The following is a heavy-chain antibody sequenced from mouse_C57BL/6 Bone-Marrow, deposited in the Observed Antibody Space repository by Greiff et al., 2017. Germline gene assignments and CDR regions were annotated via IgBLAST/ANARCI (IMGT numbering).Heavy chain of an antibody. J-gene: IGHJ1*03. V-gene: IGHV5-16*01. CDR2: INYDGSST. D-gene: IGHD1-1*01. CDR1: GFTFSDYY. CDR3: AGEGYYGSSYWYVDV. Sequence: EVMLVESEGGLVQPGSSMKLSCTASGFTFSDYYMAWVRQVPEKGLEWVANINYDGSSTYYLDSLKSRFILSRDNAKNILYLQMSRLKSEDTATYYCAGEGYYGSSYWYVDVWGTGTTVTVSS.